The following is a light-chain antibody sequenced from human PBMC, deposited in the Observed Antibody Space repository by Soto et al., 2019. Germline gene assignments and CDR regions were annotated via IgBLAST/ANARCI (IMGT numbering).Light chain of an antibody. CDR3: QKYDNAPLT. CDR1: QDISTY. CDR2: AAY. J-gene: IGKJ4*01. Sequence: DIQMTQAPSSLSASVGDRVTITCRARQDISTYLAWYQQKPGKVPKLLISAAYTLQSGVPPRFSGSESGTDFTLNISSLQPEDVATYYCQKYDNAPLTFGGGTKVELK. V-gene: IGKV1-27*01.